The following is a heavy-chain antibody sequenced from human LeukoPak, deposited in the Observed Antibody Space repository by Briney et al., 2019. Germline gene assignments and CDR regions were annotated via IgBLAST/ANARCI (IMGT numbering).Heavy chain of an antibody. D-gene: IGHD3-22*01. V-gene: IGHV4-39*07. Sequence: PSETLSLTCTVSGGSISSSSYYWGWIRQPPGKGLEWIGSIYYSGSTYYNPSLKSRVTISVDTSRNQFSLKLSSVTAADTAVYYCARDSSDYYDSSGFSDYWGQGTLVTVSS. J-gene: IGHJ4*02. CDR1: GGSISSSSYY. CDR3: ARDSSDYYDSSGFSDY. CDR2: IYYSGST.